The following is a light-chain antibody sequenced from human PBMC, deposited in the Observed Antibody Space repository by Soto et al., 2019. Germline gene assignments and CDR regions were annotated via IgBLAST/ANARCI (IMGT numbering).Light chain of an antibody. CDR1: RSVSTSY. CDR2: GAS. CDR3: QQYGSSPYT. Sequence: EIVLTQLPGTLSLPPGERATLSCGASRSVSTSYLAWYQQKPGQAPRLLIYGASSRATGIPDRFSGSGSGTDFTLTISRLEPEDFAVYYCQQYGSSPYTFGQGTKLEIK. V-gene: IGKV3-20*01. J-gene: IGKJ2*01.